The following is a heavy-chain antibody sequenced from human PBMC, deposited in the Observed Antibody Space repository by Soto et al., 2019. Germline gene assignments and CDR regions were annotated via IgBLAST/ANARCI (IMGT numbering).Heavy chain of an antibody. V-gene: IGHV1-18*01. CDR3: AREGDVPYYYYGMDV. J-gene: IGHJ6*02. Sequence: QVHLVQSGAEVKKPGASVKVSCKTSGYTFTRYGISWVRQAPGQGLEWLGWISGYDGRTNLAQKVQDRVTMTTDTSTSTVYMELRSLRSDDTDVYYCAREGDVPYYYYGMDVWGQGTTVTVSS. CDR1: GYTFTRYG. CDR2: ISGYDGRT. D-gene: IGHD2-21*02.